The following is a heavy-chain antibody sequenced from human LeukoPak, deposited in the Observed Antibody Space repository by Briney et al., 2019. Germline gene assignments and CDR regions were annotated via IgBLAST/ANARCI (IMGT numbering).Heavy chain of an antibody. V-gene: IGHV3-30*02. CDR3: ARDKGTSYLSSFDY. CDR2: INDGSNK. Sequence: GGSLRLSCAASGFTFRNYGMHWVRQAPGVGLEWVAFINDGSNKHYADSVEGRFTISRDNSKNTLFLQMNSLRAADTAVYYCARDKGTSYLSSFDYWGQGTLVTVSS. J-gene: IGHJ4*02. D-gene: IGHD6-6*01. CDR1: GFTFRNYG.